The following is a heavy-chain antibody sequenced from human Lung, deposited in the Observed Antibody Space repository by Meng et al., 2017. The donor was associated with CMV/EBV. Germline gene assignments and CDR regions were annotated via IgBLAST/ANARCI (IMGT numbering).Heavy chain of an antibody. Sequence: SXTLSLXCTVSGGSINSGDYYWSWIRQPPGKGLECMVYTYYSGATYSSPSLRGRLTISIDTSRNQFSLRLYSVTAADTTVYYCVRDNGVNGTTDYWCQGTLVTVSS. CDR3: VRDNGVNGTTDY. CDR1: GGSINSGDYY. V-gene: IGHV4-30-4*02. J-gene: IGHJ4*02. CDR2: TYYSGAT. D-gene: IGHD1/OR15-1a*01.